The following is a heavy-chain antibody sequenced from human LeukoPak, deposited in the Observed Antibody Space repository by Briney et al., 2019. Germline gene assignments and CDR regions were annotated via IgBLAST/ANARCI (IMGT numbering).Heavy chain of an antibody. CDR2: INPSGGST. CDR3: ARDRGYYGFDP. V-gene: IGHV1-46*01. J-gene: IGHJ5*02. Sequence: GASVKVSCKASGYTFTSYYMHWVRQAPGQGLECMGIINPSGGSTSYAQKFQGRVTMTRDMSTSTVYMELSSLRSEDTAVYYCARDRGYYGFDPWGQGTLVTVSS. D-gene: IGHD3-10*01. CDR1: GYTFTSYY.